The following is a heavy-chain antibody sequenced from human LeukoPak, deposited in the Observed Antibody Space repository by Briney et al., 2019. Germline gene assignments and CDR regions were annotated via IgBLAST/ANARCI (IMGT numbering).Heavy chain of an antibody. CDR2: INHSGST. J-gene: IGHJ4*02. V-gene: IGHV4-34*01. Sequence: SETLSLTCAVYGGSFSGYYWSWIRQPPGKGLEWIGEINHSGSTNYNPSLKSRVTISVDTSKNQCSLKLSSVTAADTAVYYCAREGITMIVWGQGTLVTVSS. D-gene: IGHD3-22*01. CDR1: GGSFSGYY. CDR3: AREGITMIV.